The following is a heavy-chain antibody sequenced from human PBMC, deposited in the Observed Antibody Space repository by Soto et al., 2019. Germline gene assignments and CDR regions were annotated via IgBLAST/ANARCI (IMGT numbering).Heavy chain of an antibody. CDR2: ISAHNGNT. CDR3: ARGRYGDY. J-gene: IGHJ4*02. V-gene: IGHV1-18*01. Sequence: QVHLVQSGAEVKKPGASVKVSCKGSGYIFTTYGITWVRQAPGQGVEWMGWISAHNGNTNYAQKLQGRVTVTRDTSTSTAYMELRNLRSDDTAVYYCARGRYGDYWGQGALVTVSS. CDR1: GYIFTTYG. D-gene: IGHD1-1*01.